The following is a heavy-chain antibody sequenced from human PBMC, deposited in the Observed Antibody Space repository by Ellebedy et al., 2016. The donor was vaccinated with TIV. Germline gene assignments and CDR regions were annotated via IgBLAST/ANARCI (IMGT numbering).Heavy chain of an antibody. CDR1: GFIFSDYY. V-gene: IGHV3-11*01. CDR2: ISGSSGTI. D-gene: IGHD3-16*01. J-gene: IGHJ6*02. Sequence: PGGSLRLSCAASGFIFSDYYMSWIRQAPGKGLEWISHISGSSGTIYYADSVKGRFTSSRDNTKNSLYLQMNSLRAEDTAVYYCARDRLPSSYIGLDVWGQGTTVTVSS. CDR3: ARDRLPSSYIGLDV.